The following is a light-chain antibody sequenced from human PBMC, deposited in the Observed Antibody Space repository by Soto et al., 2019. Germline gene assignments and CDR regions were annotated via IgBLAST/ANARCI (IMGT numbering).Light chain of an antibody. V-gene: IGKV3-15*01. CDR2: GAS. J-gene: IGKJ2*01. CDR1: QSVSSN. CDR3: QQYNNWPPYT. Sequence: EIVMTQSPATLSVSPGERATLSCRASQSVSSNLAWYQQKPCQAPRLLIYGASTRATGIPARFSGRGSGTDFTVNISSLQSEEFGFYYCQQYNNWPPYTFGQETTLQIK.